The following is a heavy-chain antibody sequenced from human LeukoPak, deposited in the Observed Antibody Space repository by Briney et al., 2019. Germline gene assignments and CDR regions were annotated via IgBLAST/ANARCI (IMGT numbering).Heavy chain of an antibody. CDR2: ISSSSSTI. V-gene: IGHV3-48*01. CDR3: ARDSAPYYYYYYMDV. CDR1: GFTFSSYS. J-gene: IGHJ6*03. D-gene: IGHD6-13*01. Sequence: PGGSLRLSCAASGFTFSSYSMNWVRQAPGKGLEWVSYISSSSSTIYYADSVKGRFTISRDNAKNSLYLQMNSLRAEDTAVYYCARDSAPYYYYYYMDVWGKGTTVTVSS.